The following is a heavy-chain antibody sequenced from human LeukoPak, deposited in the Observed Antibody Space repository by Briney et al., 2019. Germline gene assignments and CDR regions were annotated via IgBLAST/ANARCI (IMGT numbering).Heavy chain of an antibody. CDR1: GFTFSSYW. CDR3: ATCSGGRCYSKGFDY. V-gene: IGHV3-74*01. Sequence: PGGSLRLSCAASGFTFSSYWMHCVCQAPGKGLVWVSCISSAGSETRYADSVKGRFTISRDNAKNTLYLQMNSLTAEDTAVYYCATCSGGRCYSKGFDYWGQGTLVTVSS. D-gene: IGHD2-15*01. J-gene: IGHJ4*02. CDR2: ISSAGSET.